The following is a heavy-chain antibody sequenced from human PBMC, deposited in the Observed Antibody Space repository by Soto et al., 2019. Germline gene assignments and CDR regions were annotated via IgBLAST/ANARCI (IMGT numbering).Heavy chain of an antibody. CDR3: ARSIQYYYGSGSYPSGVDY. J-gene: IGHJ4*02. V-gene: IGHV4-39*01. CDR1: GGSISSSSYY. CDR2: IYYSGST. D-gene: IGHD3-10*01. Sequence: SETLSLTCTVSGGSISSSSYYWGWIRQPPGKGLEWIGSIYYSGSTYYNPSLKSRVTVSVDTSKNQFSLKLSSVTAADTAVYYCARSIQYYYGSGSYPSGVDYWGQGTLVTVSS.